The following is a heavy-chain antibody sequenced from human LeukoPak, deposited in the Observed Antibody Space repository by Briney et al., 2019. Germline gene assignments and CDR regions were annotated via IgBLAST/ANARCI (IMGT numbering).Heavy chain of an antibody. D-gene: IGHD2-2*01. CDR2: IYYSGST. V-gene: IGHV4-59*01. Sequence: SETLSLTCTVSGGSISSYYWSWIRQPPGKGLEWIGYIYYSGSTNYNPSLKSRVTISVDTSKNQFSLKLRSVTAADTAVYYCSNGGYCSSTSCYPKLFDPWGQGTLVTVSS. CDR1: GGSISSYY. J-gene: IGHJ5*02. CDR3: SNGGYCSSTSCYPKLFDP.